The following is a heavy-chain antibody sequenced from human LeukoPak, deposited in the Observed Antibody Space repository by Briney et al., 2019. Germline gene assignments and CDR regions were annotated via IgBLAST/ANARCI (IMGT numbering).Heavy chain of an antibody. CDR1: GGSFSGYY. CDR2: INHSGST. V-gene: IGHV4-34*01. CDR3: ARRTYMDV. Sequence: SSETLSLTCAAYGGSFSGYYWSWIRQPPGKGLEWIGEINHSGSTNYNPSLKSRVTISVDTSKNQFSLKLSSVTAADTAVYYCARRTYMDVWGKGTTVTISS. J-gene: IGHJ6*03.